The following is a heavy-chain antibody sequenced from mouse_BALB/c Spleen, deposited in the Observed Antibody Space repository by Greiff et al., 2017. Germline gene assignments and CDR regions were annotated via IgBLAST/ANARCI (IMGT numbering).Heavy chain of an antibody. CDR1: GFNIKDTY. Sequence: VQLQQSGAELVKPGASVKLSCTASGFNIKDTYMHWVKQRPEQGLEWIGRIDPANGNTKYDPKFQGKATIPADTSSNTAYLQLSSLTSEDTAVYYCARGDYGNYVAGFAYWGQGTLVTVSA. CDR3: ARGDYGNYVAGFAY. CDR2: IDPANGNT. V-gene: IGHV14-3*02. D-gene: IGHD2-1*01. J-gene: IGHJ3*01.